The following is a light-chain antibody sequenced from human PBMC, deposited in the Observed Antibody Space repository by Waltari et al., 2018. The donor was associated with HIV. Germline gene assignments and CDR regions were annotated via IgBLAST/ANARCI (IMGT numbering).Light chain of an antibody. V-gene: IGLV3-19*01. CDR1: SLRSYY. CDR2: GKN. Sequence: SSELTQDPAVSVALGQTVRITCQGDSLRSYYASWYQQKPGQAPVLVIYGKNNRPSGIPDRCSGSSSGNTASLTITGAQAEDEADYYCNSRDSSGNLPFGGGTKLTVL. CDR3: NSRDSSGNLP. J-gene: IGLJ2*01.